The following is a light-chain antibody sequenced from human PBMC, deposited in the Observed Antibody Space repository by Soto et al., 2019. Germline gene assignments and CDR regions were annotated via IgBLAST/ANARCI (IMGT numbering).Light chain of an antibody. Sequence: QSALTQPASVSGSPGQSITISCTGTSSDVGSYNLVSWYQQHPGKAPKLRIYEGSNRPSGVSNRFSGSKSGNTASLTISGLQAEEEADYYCCSYAGSSTLVVFGGGTKVTVL. V-gene: IGLV2-23*01. J-gene: IGLJ2*01. CDR2: EGS. CDR3: CSYAGSSTLVV. CDR1: SSDVGSYNL.